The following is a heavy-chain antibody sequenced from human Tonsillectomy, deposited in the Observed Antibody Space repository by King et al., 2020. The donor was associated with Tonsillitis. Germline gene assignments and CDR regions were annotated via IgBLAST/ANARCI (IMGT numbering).Heavy chain of an antibody. D-gene: IGHD2-21*02. Sequence: QVQLVESGGGVVQPGRSLRLTCRVSGLTFKSYAIQWVRQTPGKGLEWVAGMSQDGSKRFYADAAKGRFTISKDSSKDIVYLQMSSLRLEDTATYYCAAIPVTQVPGRPRVVTQDYWGQGTLDTVSS. J-gene: IGHJ4*02. V-gene: IGHV3-30*03. CDR1: GLTFKSYA. CDR3: AAIPVTQVPGRPRVVTQDY. CDR2: MSQDGSKR.